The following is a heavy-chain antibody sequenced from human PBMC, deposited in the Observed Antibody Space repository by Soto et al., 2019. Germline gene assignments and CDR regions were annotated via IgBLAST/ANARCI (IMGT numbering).Heavy chain of an antibody. CDR1: GGTFSSDA. CDR2: IIPIFAPA. Sequence: QVQLVQSGAEVKKPGSSVKVSCKASGGTFSSDAISWVRQAPGQGLEWMGGIIPIFAPANYAQKFQGRVTITADESTTTAYMELSGLTSEDTALYYCAKVMATFGYYFDYWGPGTLVTVSS. J-gene: IGHJ4*02. CDR3: AKVMATFGYYFDY. D-gene: IGHD5-12*01. V-gene: IGHV1-69*01.